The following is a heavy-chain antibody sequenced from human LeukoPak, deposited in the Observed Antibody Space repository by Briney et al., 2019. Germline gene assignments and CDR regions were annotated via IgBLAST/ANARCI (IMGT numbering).Heavy chain of an antibody. V-gene: IGHV4-59*01. CDR1: GGSISTYY. D-gene: IGHD6-19*01. J-gene: IGHJ4*02. Sequence: KASETLSLTCTVSGGSISTYYWNWIRQAPGKGLEWIGYIHYSGSTNHNSSLKSRVTISVDTSKNQYSLKLSSVTAADTAVYYCARDGVAGGFDYWGQGTLVTVSS. CDR2: IHYSGST. CDR3: ARDGVAGGFDY.